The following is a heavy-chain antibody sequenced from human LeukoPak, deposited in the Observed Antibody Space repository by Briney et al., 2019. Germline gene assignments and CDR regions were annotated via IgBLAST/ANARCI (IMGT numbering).Heavy chain of an antibody. J-gene: IGHJ3*02. CDR1: GFTFSSYA. Sequence: GGSLRLSCAASGFTFSSYAMSWVRQAPGKGLEWVSAISGSGGSTYYADSVKGRFTISRDNSKNTLYLQMNSLRAEDTAVYYCAKDNLRITMIVVGSTNDAFDIWGQGTMVTVSS. CDR3: AKDNLRITMIVVGSTNDAFDI. CDR2: ISGSGGST. V-gene: IGHV3-23*01. D-gene: IGHD3-22*01.